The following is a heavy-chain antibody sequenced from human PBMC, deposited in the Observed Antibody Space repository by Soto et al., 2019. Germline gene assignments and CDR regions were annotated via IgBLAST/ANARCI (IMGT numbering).Heavy chain of an antibody. J-gene: IGHJ6*02. CDR3: ARNPYSNYYYCGMDV. Sequence: SVKVSCKASGGTFSSYAISWVRQAPGQGLEWMGGIIPIFGTANYAQKFQGRVTITADESTSTAYMELSSLRSEDTAVYYRARNPYSNYYYCGMDVWGQGTTVTVSS. D-gene: IGHD4-4*01. CDR2: IIPIFGTA. CDR1: GGTFSSYA. V-gene: IGHV1-69*13.